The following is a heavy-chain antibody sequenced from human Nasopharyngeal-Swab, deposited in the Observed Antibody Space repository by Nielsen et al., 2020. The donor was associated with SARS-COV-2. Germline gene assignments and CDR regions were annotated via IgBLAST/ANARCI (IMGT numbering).Heavy chain of an antibody. CDR2: IKQDGSEK. D-gene: IGHD3-22*01. CDR1: GFTFSSYW. CDR3: ARDRADSSLYYMDV. V-gene: IGHV3-7*03. Sequence: GSLKISCAASGFTFSSYWMSWVRQAPGKGLEWVANIKQDGSEKYYVDSVKGRFTISRDNAKNSLYLQMNSLRAEDTAVYYCARDRADSSLYYMDVWGKGTTVTVSS. J-gene: IGHJ6*03.